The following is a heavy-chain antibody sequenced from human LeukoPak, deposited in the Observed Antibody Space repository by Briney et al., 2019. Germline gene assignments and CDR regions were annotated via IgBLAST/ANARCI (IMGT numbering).Heavy chain of an antibody. CDR3: ARGDGYNYF. CDR2: SSSRGST. Sequence: PSETLSLTCTVSSGSITDYYWGWIRQPPGKGLEWIGHSSSRGSTNYNPSLKSRVTISVDTSKSQFSLKLTSVTAADTAVYYCARGDGYNYFWGQGTLVTVSS. CDR1: SGSITDYY. V-gene: IGHV4-59*01. J-gene: IGHJ4*02. D-gene: IGHD5-24*01.